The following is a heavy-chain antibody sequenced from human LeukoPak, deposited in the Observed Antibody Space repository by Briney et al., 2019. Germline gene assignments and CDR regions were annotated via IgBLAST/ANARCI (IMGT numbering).Heavy chain of an antibody. CDR2: IYASGTI. V-gene: IGHV4-4*07. CDR3: ARASSGWSHMDV. D-gene: IGHD6-19*01. Sequence: PSETLSLTCTVSGGSIRSYYWSWIRQPAGKGLEWIGRIYASGTITYNPSLESRVSMSVDTSKNQFSLNLSSVTAADTALYYCARASSGWSHMDVWGKGTTVTISS. J-gene: IGHJ6*03. CDR1: GGSIRSYY.